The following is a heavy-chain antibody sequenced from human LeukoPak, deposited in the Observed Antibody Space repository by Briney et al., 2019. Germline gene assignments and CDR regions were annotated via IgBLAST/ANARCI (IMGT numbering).Heavy chain of an antibody. CDR3: ARLYSGGWPLECMDV. Sequence: GGSLRLSCAASGFTFSDYYMSWIRQAPGKGLEWVSYISSSGSTIYYADSVKGRFTISRDNAKNSLYLQMNSLRAEDTAVYYCARLYSGGWPLECMDVWGQGTTVTVSS. V-gene: IGHV3-11*01. D-gene: IGHD6-19*01. CDR2: ISSSGSTI. CDR1: GFTFSDYY. J-gene: IGHJ6*02.